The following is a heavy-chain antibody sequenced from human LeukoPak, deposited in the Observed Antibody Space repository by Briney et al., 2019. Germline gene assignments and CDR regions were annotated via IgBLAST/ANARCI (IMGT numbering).Heavy chain of an antibody. J-gene: IGHJ3*02. CDR1: GFTFSSYW. Sequence: PGGSLRLSCAASGFTFSSYWMTWVRQAPGQGLEWVANIKQDGSEKYYVDSVKGRFTISRDNAKNSLYLQMNSLRAEDTAVYYCATDSRIVGATGASDMWGRGTKVTVS. D-gene: IGHD1-26*01. CDR3: ATDSRIVGATGASDM. CDR2: IKQDGSEK. V-gene: IGHV3-7*01.